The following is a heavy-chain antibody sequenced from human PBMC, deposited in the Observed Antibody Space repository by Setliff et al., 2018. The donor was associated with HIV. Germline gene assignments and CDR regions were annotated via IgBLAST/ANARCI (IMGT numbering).Heavy chain of an antibody. Sequence: SETLSLTCNVSAASVGTGAYCWSWIRQSPGKGLEWLGYLYYSGSIDYNPSLKTRVSISIDMSKNQFSLKMSSVTAADTAVYFCARGLRTSLVFFDSWGQGILVTVSS. J-gene: IGHJ4*02. V-gene: IGHV4-61*08. CDR3: ARGLRTSLVFFDS. CDR1: AASVGTGAYC. CDR2: LYYSGSI. D-gene: IGHD2-8*01.